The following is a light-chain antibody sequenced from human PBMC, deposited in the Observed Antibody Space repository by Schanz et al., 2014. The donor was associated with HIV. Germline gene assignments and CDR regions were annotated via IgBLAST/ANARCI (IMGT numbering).Light chain of an antibody. CDR2: AAS. Sequence: DIQLTQSPSFLSASVGDRVTITCRASQGISSYLAWFQQTPGKAPKLLIYAASTLQSGVPSRFSGSGSWTEFTLTISSLQPEDFATYYCQQLNSYPITFGQGTRLEIK. CDR1: QGISSY. CDR3: QQLNSYPIT. V-gene: IGKV1-9*01. J-gene: IGKJ5*01.